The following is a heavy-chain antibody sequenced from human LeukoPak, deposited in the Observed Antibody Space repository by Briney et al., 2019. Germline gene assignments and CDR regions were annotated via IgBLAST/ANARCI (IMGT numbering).Heavy chain of an antibody. CDR1: GFTVSTNY. CDR3: ARDYCTGGSCFGFLDY. J-gene: IGHJ4*01. Sequence: PGGSLRLSCAASGFTVSTNYMSWVRPAPGKGLAWVSLIYSDGSTSFADPVKGRFTISRDNSKNTLYLQMNYLRAEDTAVYYCARDYCTGGSCFGFLDYWGHGTLVTVSS. D-gene: IGHD2-15*01. V-gene: IGHV3-66*01. CDR2: IYSDGST.